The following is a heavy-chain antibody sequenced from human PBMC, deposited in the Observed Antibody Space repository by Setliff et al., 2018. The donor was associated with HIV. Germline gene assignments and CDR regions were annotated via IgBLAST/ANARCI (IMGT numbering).Heavy chain of an antibody. CDR2: IIPIFGTA. V-gene: IGHV1-69*05. Sequence: SVKVSCKASGYTFTSYGISWVRQAPGQGLEWMGGIIPIFGTANYAQKFQGRVTITTDESTSTVYMELSSLRSEDTAVYYCARAAYYYDSSGYPSHAEYFQHWGQGTLVTVSS. D-gene: IGHD3-22*01. J-gene: IGHJ1*01. CDR3: ARAAYYYDSSGYPSHAEYFQH. CDR1: GYTFTSYG.